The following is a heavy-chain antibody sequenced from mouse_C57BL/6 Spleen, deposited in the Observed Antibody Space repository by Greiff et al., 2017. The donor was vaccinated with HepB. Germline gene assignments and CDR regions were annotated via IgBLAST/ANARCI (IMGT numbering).Heavy chain of an antibody. D-gene: IGHD1-1*01. CDR3: ARCPNYYGSSYEYFDY. V-gene: IGHV14-3*01. CDR1: GFNIKNTY. Sequence: VQLQHSVAELVRPGASVKLSCTASGFNIKNTYMHWVKQRPEQGLEWIGRIDPANGNTKYAPKFQGKATITADTSSNTAYLQLSSLTSEDTAIYYCARCPNYYGSSYEYFDYWGQGTTLTVSS. CDR2: IDPANGNT. J-gene: IGHJ2*01.